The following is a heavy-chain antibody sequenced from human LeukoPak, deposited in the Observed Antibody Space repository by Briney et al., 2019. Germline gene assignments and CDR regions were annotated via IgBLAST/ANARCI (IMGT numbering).Heavy chain of an antibody. D-gene: IGHD2-8*02. J-gene: IGHJ3*02. Sequence: SETLSLTCTVSGGSISSHYWSWIRQPPGKGLEWIGYIYYSGSTNYNPSLKSRVTIPVDTSKNQFSLKLSSATAADTAVYYCAREIISGPQNIDAFDIWGQGTMVTVSS. V-gene: IGHV4-59*11. CDR3: AREIISGPQNIDAFDI. CDR2: IYYSGST. CDR1: GGSISSHY.